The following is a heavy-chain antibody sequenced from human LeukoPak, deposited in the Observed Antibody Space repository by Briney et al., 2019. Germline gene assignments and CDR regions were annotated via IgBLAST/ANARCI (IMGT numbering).Heavy chain of an antibody. D-gene: IGHD4-23*01. V-gene: IGHV3-30*04. Sequence: PGGSLRLSCAASGFTFSSYAMHWVRQAPGKGLEWVAVISYDGIKKYYADSVKGRFTISRDNAKNSLYLQMNSLRAEDTAVYYCARHLQLLYFDYWGQGTLVTVSS. J-gene: IGHJ4*02. CDR3: ARHLQLLYFDY. CDR2: ISYDGIKK. CDR1: GFTFSSYA.